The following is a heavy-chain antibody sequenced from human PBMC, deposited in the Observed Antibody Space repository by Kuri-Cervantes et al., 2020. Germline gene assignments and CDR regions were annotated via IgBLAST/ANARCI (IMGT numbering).Heavy chain of an antibody. CDR3: ARTPLYSSGWLDY. CDR2: IWFDGSNK. CDR1: GFIFNTYG. Sequence: GGSLRLSCAASGFIFNTYGIHWVRQAPGKGLEWMAIIWFDGSNKCYADSVKGRFTISRDNSKNTLYLQMNSLRAEDTAVYYCARTPLYSSGWLDYWGQGNLVTVSS. D-gene: IGHD6-19*01. J-gene: IGHJ4*02. V-gene: IGHV3-33*01.